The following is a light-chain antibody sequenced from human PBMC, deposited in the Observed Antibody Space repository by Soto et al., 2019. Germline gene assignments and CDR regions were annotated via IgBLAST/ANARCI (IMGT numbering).Light chain of an antibody. CDR1: SSDVGGNYVSWY. Sequence: QSALTQPASVSGSPGQSITISCTGTSSDVGGNYVSWYVSWYQQHPGKVPKLIIYDDDDRPSGVSNRFSGSKSGSTASLTISCLQPEDEADYYCSSYAHSRTVIFGGGTKLTVL. CDR3: SSYAHSRTVI. V-gene: IGLV2-14*03. J-gene: IGLJ2*01. CDR2: DDD.